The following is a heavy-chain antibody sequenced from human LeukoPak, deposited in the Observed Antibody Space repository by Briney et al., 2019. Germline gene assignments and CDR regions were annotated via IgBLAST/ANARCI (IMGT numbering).Heavy chain of an antibody. CDR2: VYYSGST. CDR3: ARVMGDLASLYHMDV. D-gene: IGHD3-16*01. J-gene: IGHJ6*03. Sequence: PSETLSLTCTVSGGSISGPYWSWVRQPPGKRLEWIGDVYYSGSTHQNPSLKSRVTISVDTSKNQFSLKLRSVTAADTAVYYCARVMGDLASLYHMDVWGKGTTVTVSS. V-gene: IGHV4-59*11. CDR1: GGSISGPY.